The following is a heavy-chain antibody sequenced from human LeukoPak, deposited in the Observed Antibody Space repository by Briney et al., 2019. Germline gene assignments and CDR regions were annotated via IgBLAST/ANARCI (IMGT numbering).Heavy chain of an antibody. V-gene: IGHV1-2*02. CDR3: ARGSGYDYRAFDI. Sequence: ASVRVSCKASGYIFTGYYMHWVRQAPGQGLEWMGWINPNSGGTNYAQKFQGRVTMTRDTSISTAYMELNSLRSDDTVVYYCARGSGYDYRAFDIWGQGTTVTVSS. CDR1: GYIFTGYY. J-gene: IGHJ3*02. CDR2: INPNSGGT. D-gene: IGHD5-12*01.